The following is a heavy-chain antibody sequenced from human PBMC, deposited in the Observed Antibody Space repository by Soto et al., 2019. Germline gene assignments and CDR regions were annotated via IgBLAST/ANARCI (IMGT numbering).Heavy chain of an antibody. V-gene: IGHV5-51*01. Sequence: GESLKISCKGSGYSFTSYWIGWVRQMPGKGLEWMGIIYPGDSDTRYSPSFQGQVTISADKSISTAYLQWSSLKASDTAMYYCARSSVAGTKYYYSGMDVWGQGTTVTVSS. CDR2: IYPGDSDT. J-gene: IGHJ6*02. CDR3: ARSSVAGTKYYYSGMDV. CDR1: GYSFTSYW. D-gene: IGHD6-19*01.